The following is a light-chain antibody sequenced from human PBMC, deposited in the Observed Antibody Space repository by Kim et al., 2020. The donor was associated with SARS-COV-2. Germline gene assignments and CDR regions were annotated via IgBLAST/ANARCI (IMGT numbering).Light chain of an antibody. CDR3: NSRDSSGNHVV. Sequence: ALGQTVRITSQGDSLRSYYASWYQQKPGQAPVLVIYGKNNRPSGIPDRFSGSSSGNTASLTITGAQAEDEADYYCNSRDSSGNHVVFGGGTQLTVL. J-gene: IGLJ2*01. V-gene: IGLV3-19*01. CDR1: SLRSYY. CDR2: GKN.